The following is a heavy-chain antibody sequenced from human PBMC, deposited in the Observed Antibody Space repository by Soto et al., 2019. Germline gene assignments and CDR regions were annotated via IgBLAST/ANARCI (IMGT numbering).Heavy chain of an antibody. CDR2: ISGSGGST. D-gene: IGHD6-19*01. V-gene: IGHV3-23*01. CDR3: AKGSSGWYERFDY. Sequence: EVQLLESGGGLVQPGGSLRLPCAASGFTFSSYVMSWVRQAPGKGLEWVSAISGSGGSTYYADSVKGRFTISRDNSKNTVYLQMNSLRAEDTAVYYCAKGSSGWYERFDYWGQGTLVTVSS. CDR1: GFTFSSYV. J-gene: IGHJ4*02.